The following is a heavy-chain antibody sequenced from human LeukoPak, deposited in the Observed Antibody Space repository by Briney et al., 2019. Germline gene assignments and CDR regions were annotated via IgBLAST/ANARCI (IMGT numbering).Heavy chain of an antibody. D-gene: IGHD2-8*01. V-gene: IGHV3-30-3*01. J-gene: IGHJ6*02. CDR2: ISYDGSNK. Sequence: GGSLRLSCAASGFTFSSYAMHWVRQAPGKGLEWVAVISYDGSNKYYADSVKGRFTISRDNSKNTLYLQMNSLRAEDTAVYHCAILEVLMVYAPTTYGMDVWGQGTTVTVSS. CDR3: AILEVLMVYAPTTYGMDV. CDR1: GFTFSSYA.